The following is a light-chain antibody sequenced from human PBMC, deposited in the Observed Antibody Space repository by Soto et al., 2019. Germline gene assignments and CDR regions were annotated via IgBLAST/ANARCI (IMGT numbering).Light chain of an antibody. V-gene: IGKV3-20*01. Sequence: EIVLTQSPGTLSLSPGESATLSCRASQSGTNNYLAWYQQRPGQAPRLLIYGVSSRATGIPDRFSGSGSGTDFTLSISRLEPEDFAVYYCQQYGSSPRTFGQGTKVDIK. CDR3: QQYGSSPRT. CDR1: QSGTNNY. J-gene: IGKJ1*01. CDR2: GVS.